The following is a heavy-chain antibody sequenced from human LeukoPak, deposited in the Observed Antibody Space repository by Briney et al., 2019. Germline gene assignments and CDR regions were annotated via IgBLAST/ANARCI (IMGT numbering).Heavy chain of an antibody. D-gene: IGHD1-1*01. CDR3: AKPRAMTTGVGRYFDL. Sequence: GGSLRLSCAASGFTFTNYAMSWIRQAPGKGLDWVSAISGGGEDTYYPNSVKGRFTISRDNSKNTPYLQINSLGAEDTAIYYCAKPRAMTTGVGRYFDLWGRGTLVTVSS. CDR1: GFTFTNYA. CDR2: ISGGGEDT. J-gene: IGHJ2*01. V-gene: IGHV3-23*01.